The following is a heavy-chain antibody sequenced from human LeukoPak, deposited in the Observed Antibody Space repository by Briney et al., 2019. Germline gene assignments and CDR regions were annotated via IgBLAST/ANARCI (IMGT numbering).Heavy chain of an antibody. CDR3: AKPSVDTSMVDSHFDS. D-gene: IGHD5-18*01. CDR2: ISGSGGST. Sequence: GGSLRLSCAASGFTFSTYAMSWVRQAPGKGLEWVSGISGSGGSTFYADSVKGRFTISRDNSKNTLYVQMKSLRAEDTAVYYCAKPSVDTSMVDSHFDSWGQGTLVTVSS. CDR1: GFTFSTYA. V-gene: IGHV3-23*01. J-gene: IGHJ4*02.